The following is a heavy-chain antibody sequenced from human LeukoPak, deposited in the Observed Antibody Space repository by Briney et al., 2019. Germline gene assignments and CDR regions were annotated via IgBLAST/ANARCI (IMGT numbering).Heavy chain of an antibody. J-gene: IGHJ5*02. CDR1: GGSISSYY. CDR3: ARRYILGWFDP. CDR2: IYYSGST. D-gene: IGHD5-12*01. V-gene: IGHV4-59*08. Sequence: KPSETLSLTCTVSGGSISSYYWSWIRQPPGKGLEWIGYIYYSGSTNYNPSLKSRVTISVDTSKNQFSLKLSSVTAADTAVYYCARRYILGWFDPWGQGTLVTVSS.